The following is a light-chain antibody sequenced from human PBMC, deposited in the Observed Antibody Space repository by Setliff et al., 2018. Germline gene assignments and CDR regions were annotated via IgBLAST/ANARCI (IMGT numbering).Light chain of an antibody. J-gene: IGLJ1*01. V-gene: IGLV1-40*01. CDR1: SSDIGAGYG. CDR2: GNS. Sequence: VLTQPPSVSGAPGQRVTISCTGTSSDIGAGYGVHWYQQLPGTAPKLLIYGNSNRPSGVPDRFSGSKSGTSASLAIAGLQAEDEADYYCQSYGGSLSGYVFGTGTRSPS. CDR3: QSYGGSLSGYV.